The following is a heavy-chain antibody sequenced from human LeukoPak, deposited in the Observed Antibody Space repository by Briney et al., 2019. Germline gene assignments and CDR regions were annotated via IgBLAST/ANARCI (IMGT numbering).Heavy chain of an antibody. D-gene: IGHD3-16*01. CDR3: ARVRVADEWGWAY. J-gene: IGHJ4*02. V-gene: IGHV1-2*02. CDR2: ITPKSGDT. CDR1: GYTFSDFY. Sequence: GASVKVCCKASGYTFSDFYIHWVRQAPGQGLEYVGWITPKSGDTYSPQRFQGKVTMTRDASISTANMELSSPRSDDKAVYFCARVRVADEWGWAYWGQGTLVTVSS.